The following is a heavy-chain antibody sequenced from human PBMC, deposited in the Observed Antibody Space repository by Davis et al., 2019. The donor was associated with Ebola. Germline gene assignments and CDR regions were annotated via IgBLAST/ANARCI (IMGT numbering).Heavy chain of an antibody. CDR3: ARDSGPRRRYYYYGMDV. CDR2: INIDGSST. CDR1: GFTFSSYW. Sequence: HTGGSLRLSCAASGFTFSSYWMHWVRQAPGKGLVWVSRINIDGSSTSYADSVKGRFTISRDNAKNTLYLQMNSLRAEDTAVYYCARDSGPRRRYYYYGMDVWGQGTTVTVSS. J-gene: IGHJ6*02. D-gene: IGHD6-6*01. V-gene: IGHV3-74*01.